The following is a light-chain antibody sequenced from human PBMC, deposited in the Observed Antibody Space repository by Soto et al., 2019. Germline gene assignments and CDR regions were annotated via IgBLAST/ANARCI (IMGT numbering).Light chain of an antibody. J-gene: IGKJ5*01. Sequence: DIQMTQSRFTPPGPLGDRVALPCRASQSVDRYLAWYQQKPGKAPRLLIYDASSLDSGIPARFSGSGSGTEFTLTISSLQPEDFGAYYCQQYNNWPFTFGQGTRLEIK. CDR3: QQYNNWPFT. V-gene: IGKV1-5*01. CDR1: QSVDRY. CDR2: DAS.